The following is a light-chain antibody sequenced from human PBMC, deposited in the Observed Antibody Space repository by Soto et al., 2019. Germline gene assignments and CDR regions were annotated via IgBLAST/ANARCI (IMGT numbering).Light chain of an antibody. V-gene: IGKV1-6*01. CDR3: LQDHNYPWT. Sequence: AIQMTHSPLSLSASVGDRVTITCRASQAINNDLAWYQQKPGRAPKLLIYGASSLQSGVPSRFSGSGSGTHFTLTISSLQPEDFATYYCLQDHNYPWTFGQGTKVDIK. J-gene: IGKJ1*01. CDR2: GAS. CDR1: QAINND.